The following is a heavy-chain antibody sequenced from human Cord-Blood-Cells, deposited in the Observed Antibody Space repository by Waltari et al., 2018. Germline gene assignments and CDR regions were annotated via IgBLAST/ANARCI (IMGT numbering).Heavy chain of an antibody. CDR3: ARGLQGYDSSGYYYYGMDV. J-gene: IGHJ6*02. CDR1: GYTFTSYD. Sequence: QVQLVQSGAEVKKPGASVKVSCKASGYTFTSYDINWVRQATGQGLEWMGWMNPSSGNTGYAQKFQCRVTMTRNTSRSTAYMELSSLRSEDTAVYYCARGLQGYDSSGYYYYGMDVWGQGTTVTVSS. V-gene: IGHV1-8*01. D-gene: IGHD3-22*01. CDR2: MNPSSGNT.